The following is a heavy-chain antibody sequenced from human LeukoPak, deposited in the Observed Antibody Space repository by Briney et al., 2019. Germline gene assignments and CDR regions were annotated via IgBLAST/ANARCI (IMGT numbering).Heavy chain of an antibody. CDR3: ARENLGDYYFDY. J-gene: IGHJ4*02. D-gene: IGHD3-16*01. Sequence: SETLSLTCTVSGGSISSSSYYWGWLRQPPGKGLEWIGSIYYSGSTYYNPSLKSRVTISVDRSKNQFSLKLSSVTAADTAVYYCARENLGDYYFDYWGQGTLVTVSS. CDR2: IYYSGST. V-gene: IGHV4-39*07. CDR1: GGSISSSSYY.